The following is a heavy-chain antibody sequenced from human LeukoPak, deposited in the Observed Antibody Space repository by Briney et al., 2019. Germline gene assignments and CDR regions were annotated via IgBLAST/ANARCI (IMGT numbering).Heavy chain of an antibody. CDR2: INPNSGGT. J-gene: IGHJ4*02. CDR3: ARGGKYSSSWEDY. V-gene: IGHV1-2*02. D-gene: IGHD6-13*01. Sequence: ASVKVSCKASGYTFTGYYMHWVRQAPGQGLEWMGWINPNSGGTNYAQKLQGRVTMTTDTSTSTAYMELRSLRSDDTAVYYCARGGKYSSSWEDYWGQGTLVTVSS. CDR1: GYTFTGYY.